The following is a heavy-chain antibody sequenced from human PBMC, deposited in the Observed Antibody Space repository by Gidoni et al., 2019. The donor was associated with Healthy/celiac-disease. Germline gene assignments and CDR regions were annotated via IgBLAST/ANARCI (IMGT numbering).Heavy chain of an antibody. Sequence: EVQLLESGGGLVQPGGSLRLSCAAPGFTFSRYAMSWVRQAPGKGLEWVSAISGSGGSTYYADSVKGRFTISRDNSKNTLYLQMNSLRAEDTAVYYCAKGPYYDFWSGYPSEYFQHWGQGTLVTVSS. CDR2: ISGSGGST. D-gene: IGHD3-3*01. CDR1: GFTFSRYA. CDR3: AKGPYYDFWSGYPSEYFQH. J-gene: IGHJ1*01. V-gene: IGHV3-23*01.